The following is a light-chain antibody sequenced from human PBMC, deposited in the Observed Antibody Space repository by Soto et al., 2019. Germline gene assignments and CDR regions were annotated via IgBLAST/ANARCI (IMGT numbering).Light chain of an antibody. CDR3: QQYNSYLTWT. CDR2: MAS. V-gene: IGKV1-5*03. Sequence: DIQVTQFPSTLSASVGDRVTITCRASQSISRWLAWYQQKPGQVPKLLIYMASTLESGVPSRFSGSGSGTEFTLTISSLQPDDFATYYCQQYNSYLTWTCGQGTKVDIK. J-gene: IGKJ1*01. CDR1: QSISRW.